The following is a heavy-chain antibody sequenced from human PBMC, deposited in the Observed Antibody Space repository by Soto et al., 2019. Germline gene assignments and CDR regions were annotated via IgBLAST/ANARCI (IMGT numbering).Heavy chain of an antibody. CDR2: MKSKNDGRTI. CDR1: GFTFSDAW. V-gene: IGHV3-15*01. Sequence: EVPLVESGGGLVKPGGSLRLACAASGFTFSDAWMSWVRQAPGKGLECVGRMKSKNDGRTIEYAAPVKGRFTISRDDSKNTLYVEMNSLKTEDTAVYYCTTGGGYWGQGTLVTVSS. CDR3: TTGGGY. J-gene: IGHJ4*02. D-gene: IGHD3-16*01.